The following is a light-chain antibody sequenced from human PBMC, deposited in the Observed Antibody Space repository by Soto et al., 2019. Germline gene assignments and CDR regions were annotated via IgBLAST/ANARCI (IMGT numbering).Light chain of an antibody. J-gene: IGLJ2*01. CDR1: TSNIGSNI. Sequence: QSALTQPPSASGTPGQRVTISCSGSTSNIGSNIVNWYQQVPGAAPKLLIHNNNQRPSGVPDRFSGSKSGTSASLAISGLQSEDEADYYCAAWDDSLNGHVLFGGGTKLTVL. V-gene: IGLV1-44*01. CDR2: NNN. CDR3: AAWDDSLNGHVL.